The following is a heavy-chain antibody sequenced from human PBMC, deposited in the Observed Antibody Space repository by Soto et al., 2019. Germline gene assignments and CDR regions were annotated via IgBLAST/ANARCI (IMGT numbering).Heavy chain of an antibody. Sequence: LRLSCLASGFTFASCGMNWVRQAPGKGLEWVAGISQTGANTYYADSVRGRFIISRDNSRNTVSLEMNSLRGEDSALYYCVTEGAKTTWNFDFWGQGTKVTVSS. D-gene: IGHD1-26*01. J-gene: IGHJ4*02. CDR2: ISQTGANT. V-gene: IGHV3-23*01. CDR1: GFTFASCG. CDR3: VTEGAKTTWNFDF.